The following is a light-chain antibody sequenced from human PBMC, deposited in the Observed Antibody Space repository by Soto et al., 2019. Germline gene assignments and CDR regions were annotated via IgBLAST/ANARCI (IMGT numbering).Light chain of an antibody. J-gene: IGLJ3*02. Sequence: QSALTQPASVSGSPGQSITISCTGTRSDVGSYNLVSWYQQHPDKAPKLMIYEGSKRPSGVSNRFSGSKSGNTASLTISGLQAEDEADYYCCSYAGSRVFGGGTKLTVL. CDR2: EGS. CDR1: RSDVGSYNL. CDR3: CSYAGSRV. V-gene: IGLV2-23*01.